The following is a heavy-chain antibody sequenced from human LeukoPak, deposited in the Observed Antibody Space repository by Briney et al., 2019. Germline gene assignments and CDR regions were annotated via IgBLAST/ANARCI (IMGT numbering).Heavy chain of an antibody. V-gene: IGHV3-7*01. CDR2: IKQDGSEK. D-gene: IGHD6-13*01. CDR1: GFSVSGYW. Sequence: GGSLRLSCAVSGFSVSGYWMTWVRQAPGKGREWVANIKQDGSEKKYVDSVKGRFTISRDNAENSLFLQMNSLRVEDTAVYYCAREWQGGIAAAGTRIEGDYWGQGTLVAVSS. CDR3: AREWQGGIAAAGTRIEGDY. J-gene: IGHJ4*02.